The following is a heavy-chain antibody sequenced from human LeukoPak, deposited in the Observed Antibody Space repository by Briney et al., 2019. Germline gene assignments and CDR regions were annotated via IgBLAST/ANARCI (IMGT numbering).Heavy chain of an antibody. CDR1: GFTFSSYA. CDR3: ARELGYCSSTSCYDYMDV. V-gene: IGHV3-64*01. CDR2: ISSNGGST. D-gene: IGHD2-2*01. Sequence: GGSLRLSCAASGFTFSSYAMHWVRQAPGKGLEYVSAISSNGGSTYYANSVKGRFTISRDNSKNTLYLQMGSLRAEDMAVYYCARELGYCSSTSCYDYMDVWGKGTTVTVS. J-gene: IGHJ6*03.